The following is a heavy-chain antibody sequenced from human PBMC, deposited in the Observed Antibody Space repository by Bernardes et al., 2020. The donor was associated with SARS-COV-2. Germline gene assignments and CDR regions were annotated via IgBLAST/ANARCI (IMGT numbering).Heavy chain of an antibody. J-gene: IGHJ3*02. CDR2: ISSSGSTI. V-gene: IGHV3-11*01. CDR3: ARAGHSITIFGVVIITAFDI. Sequence: GGSLRLSCAASGFPFSDYYMSWIRQAPGKGLEWVSYISSSGSTIYYADSVKGRFTISRDNAKNSLYLQMNSLRAEDTAVYYCARAGHSITIFGVVIITAFDIWCQGTMVTVSS. CDR1: GFPFSDYY. D-gene: IGHD3-3*01.